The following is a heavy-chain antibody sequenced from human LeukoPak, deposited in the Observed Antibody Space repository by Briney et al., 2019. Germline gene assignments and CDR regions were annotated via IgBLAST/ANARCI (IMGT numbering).Heavy chain of an antibody. J-gene: IGHJ3*02. Sequence: ASVKVSCKASGYTFTGYYMHWVRQAPGQGLEWMGWINPNSGGTNYAQKFQGWVTMTRDTSISTAYMELSRLRSDDTAVHYCARDLDEIVVDPANRAFDIWGQGTMVTVSS. D-gene: IGHD2-2*01. CDR2: INPNSGGT. CDR3: ARDLDEIVVDPANRAFDI. V-gene: IGHV1-2*04. CDR1: GYTFTGYY.